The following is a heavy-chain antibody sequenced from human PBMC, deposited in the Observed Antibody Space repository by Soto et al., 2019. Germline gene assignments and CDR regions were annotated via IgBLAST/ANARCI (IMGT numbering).Heavy chain of an antibody. J-gene: IGHJ4*02. CDR1: GYTFTNYY. CDR3: VKNGCGGVCSYYFDY. D-gene: IGHD2-8*02. CDR2: IHYSGATP. Sequence: ASVKVSCKASGYTFTNYYMHWVRQAPGQGLEWMGVIHYSGATPTYAQKFRGRVTMARDTSTSTVYVELSSLTSEDTAVYYCVKNGCGGVCSYYFDYWGQGTLVTVSS. V-gene: IGHV1-46*01.